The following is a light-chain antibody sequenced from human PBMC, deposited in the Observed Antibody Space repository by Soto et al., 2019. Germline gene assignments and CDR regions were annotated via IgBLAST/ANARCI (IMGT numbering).Light chain of an antibody. J-gene: IGLJ1*01. CDR3: ASFTSSNTYV. Sequence: QSVLTQPASVSGSPGQSITISCTATNSDSGSYNLVSWYQQHPGKAPKLLISEVSNRPSGVSYRFSGSKSANTASLTISGLQAEDEADYYCASFTSSNTYVFGTGTKATV. CDR1: NSDSGSYNL. V-gene: IGLV2-14*02. CDR2: EVS.